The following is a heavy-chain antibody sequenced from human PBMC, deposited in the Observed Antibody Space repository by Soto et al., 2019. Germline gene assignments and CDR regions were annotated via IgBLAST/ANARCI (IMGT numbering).Heavy chain of an antibody. J-gene: IGHJ6*02. CDR2: ISADNVIT. CDR3: ARDDWQHVSDSYYRMDV. CDR1: GYTFSSYG. D-gene: IGHD6-6*01. Sequence: QVQLVQSGAEVKKPGASVKVSCKAFGYTFSSYGISCVRQAPGQVLERMGWISADNVITNYAQKFQGISTMVTDTSTNTAFMELGSLRSDAAAVYYCARDDWQHVSDSYYRMDVWGQGTTVTVS. V-gene: IGHV1-18*01.